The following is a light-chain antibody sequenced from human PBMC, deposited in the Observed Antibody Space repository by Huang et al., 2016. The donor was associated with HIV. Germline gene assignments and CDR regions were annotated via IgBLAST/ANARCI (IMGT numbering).Light chain of an antibody. CDR3: QQYNDFRST. V-gene: IGKV3-15*01. CDR1: QIVSSH. Sequence: ETVMTQSPVILSVFPGDRASLSFRSSQIVSSHLAWYQQKPGQAPRLLIYAASTRATGVPARFSGSGAGTEFTLTISTLQSEDSAVYYCQQYNDFRSTFGPGTRVEIK. J-gene: IGKJ3*01. CDR2: AAS.